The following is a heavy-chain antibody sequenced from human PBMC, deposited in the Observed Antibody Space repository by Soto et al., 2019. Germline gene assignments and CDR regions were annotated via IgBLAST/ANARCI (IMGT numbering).Heavy chain of an antibody. CDR3: ARDANRYNYMDV. CDR2: ISGGGSTI. CDR1: GFPFSDYY. Sequence: GGSLRLSCAASGFPFSDYYMSWIRQAPGKGLEWVSYISGGGSTINYADSVKGRFTVSRDNAKNSLSLQMNSLRAEDTAVYYCARDANRYNYMDVWGKGTTVTVSS. J-gene: IGHJ6*03. V-gene: IGHV3-11*01.